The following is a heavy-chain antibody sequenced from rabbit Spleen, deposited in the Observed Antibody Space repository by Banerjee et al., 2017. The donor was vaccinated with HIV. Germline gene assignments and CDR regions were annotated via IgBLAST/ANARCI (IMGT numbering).Heavy chain of an antibody. CDR2: IYGDGGGST. CDR3: ARDLASVVGWNFSL. CDR1: GFSFSTTYY. V-gene: IGHV1S45*01. D-gene: IGHD3-1*01. J-gene: IGHJ4*01. Sequence: QEQLEESGGGLVKPGASLTLTCTASGFSFSTTYYICWVRQAPGKGLESIACIYGDGGGSTWYASWATGRFTISTTSSTTVTLQLTSLTAADTATHFCARDLASVVGWNFSLWGPGTLVTVS.